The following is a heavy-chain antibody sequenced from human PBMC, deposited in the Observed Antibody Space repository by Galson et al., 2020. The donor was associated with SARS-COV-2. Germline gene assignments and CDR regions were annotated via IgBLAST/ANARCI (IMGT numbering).Heavy chain of an antibody. CDR1: GFAFSNYA. J-gene: IGHJ4*02. CDR3: ANLPLARAGNDY. V-gene: IGHV3-23*01. CDR2: IIDSGDST. Sequence: GGSLRISCAASGFAFSNYAMTWVRQAPGKGLAWVSTIIDSGDSTFYSDSVWGRFTISRDNSKNTLHLQMNSLRAEDTAVYYCANLPLARAGNDYWGQGTLVTVSS. D-gene: IGHD1-1*01.